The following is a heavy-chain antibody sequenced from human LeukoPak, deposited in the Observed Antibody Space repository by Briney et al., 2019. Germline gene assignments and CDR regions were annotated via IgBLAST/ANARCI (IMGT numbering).Heavy chain of an antibody. Sequence: GGSLRLSCAASGFTFSTNSMSWVRQAPGKGLKWVSAISGSGGSTYYADSVKGRFTISRDNSKNTLYLQMNSLRAEDTAVYYCAKDLPSLRYFDWSFDYWGQGTLVTVSS. CDR2: ISGSGGST. J-gene: IGHJ4*02. V-gene: IGHV3-23*01. CDR1: GFTFSTNS. D-gene: IGHD3-9*01. CDR3: AKDLPSLRYFDWSFDY.